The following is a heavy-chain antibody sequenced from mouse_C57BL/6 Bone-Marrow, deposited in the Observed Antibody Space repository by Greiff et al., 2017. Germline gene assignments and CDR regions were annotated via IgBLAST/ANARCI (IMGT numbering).Heavy chain of an antibody. D-gene: IGHD1-1*01. CDR2: ISYSGST. V-gene: IGHV3-8*01. CDR1: GYSITSDY. J-gene: IGHJ1*03. CDR3: AKSSHYYGSSYWYFDV. Sequence: EVKLQESGPGLAKPSQTLSLTCSVTGYSITSDYWNWIRKFPGNKLEYMGYISYSGSTYYNPSLKSRISITRDTSKNQYYLQLNSVTTEDTATYYCAKSSHYYGSSYWYFDVWGTGTTVTVSS.